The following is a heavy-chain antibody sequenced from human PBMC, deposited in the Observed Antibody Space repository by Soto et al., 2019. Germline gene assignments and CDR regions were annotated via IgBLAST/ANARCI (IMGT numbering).Heavy chain of an antibody. CDR2: IYYSGST. J-gene: IGHJ5*02. Sequence: ASETLSLTCTVSGGSISSSSYYWGWIRQPPGKGLEWIGSIYYSGSTYYNPSLKSRVTISVDTSKNQFSLKLSSVTAADTAVYYCARQIIYDFFTGYPSWFALWARRTLVTVSS. D-gene: IGHD3-9*01. V-gene: IGHV4-39*01. CDR1: GGSISSSSYY. CDR3: ARQIIYDFFTGYPSWFAL.